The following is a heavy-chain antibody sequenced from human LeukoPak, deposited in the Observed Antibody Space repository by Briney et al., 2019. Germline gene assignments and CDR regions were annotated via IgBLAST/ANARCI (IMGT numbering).Heavy chain of an antibody. V-gene: IGHV3-21*01. Sequence: GGSLRLSCAASGFTFSIYAMSWVRQAPGKGLEWVSSISSSSSYIYYADSAKGRFTISRDNAKNSLYLQMNSLRAEDTAVYYCARGGYGDYVADYWGQGTLVTVSS. CDR3: ARGGYGDYVADY. D-gene: IGHD4-17*01. CDR1: GFTFSIYA. J-gene: IGHJ4*02. CDR2: ISSSSSYI.